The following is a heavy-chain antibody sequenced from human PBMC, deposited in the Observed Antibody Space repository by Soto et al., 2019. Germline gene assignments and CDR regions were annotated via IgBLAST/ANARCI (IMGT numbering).Heavy chain of an antibody. D-gene: IGHD4-17*01. Sequence: QVHLVESGGGVVQPGRSLRLSCAASGFTFSNYGMHWVRQAPGKGLEWVAVLSYHGSYKYYADSVKGRFTISRDNSKNTLYLQIDSLRAEDTAVYYCAKDHLTTTVTTVGYWGQGTLVTVSS. CDR1: GFTFSNYG. V-gene: IGHV3-30*18. CDR2: LSYHGSYK. J-gene: IGHJ4*02. CDR3: AKDHLTTTVTTVGY.